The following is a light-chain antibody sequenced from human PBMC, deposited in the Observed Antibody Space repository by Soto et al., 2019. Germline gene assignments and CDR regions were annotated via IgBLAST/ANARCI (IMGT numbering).Light chain of an antibody. CDR1: SSNIGSNT. V-gene: IGLV1-44*01. Sequence: QSVLTQPPSASGTPGQRVTISCSGSSSNIGSNTVNWYQQLPGTAPKLLIYSHNQRPSGVPDRFSGSKSGTSAPLAISGLQSEDEADYYCAAWDDSLHGYVFGTGTKVTVL. CDR2: SHN. CDR3: AAWDDSLHGYV. J-gene: IGLJ1*01.